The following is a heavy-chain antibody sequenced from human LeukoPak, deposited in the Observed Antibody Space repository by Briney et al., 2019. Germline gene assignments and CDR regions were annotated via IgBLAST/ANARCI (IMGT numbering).Heavy chain of an antibody. V-gene: IGHV3-23*01. CDR2: ISSSGGST. J-gene: IGHJ4*02. CDR1: GFTFSSHA. Sequence: SGGSLRLSCAASGFTFSSHAMSWVRQAPGKGLEWVSTISSSGGSTYYADSVKGRFTISRDNSKNTLYLQMNSLRAEDTAVYYCAKVVGATTRGYFDYWGQGTLVTVSS. D-gene: IGHD1-26*01. CDR3: AKVVGATTRGYFDY.